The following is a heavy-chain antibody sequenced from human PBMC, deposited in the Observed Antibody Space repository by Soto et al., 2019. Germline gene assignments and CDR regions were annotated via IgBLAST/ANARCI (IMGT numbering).Heavy chain of an antibody. V-gene: IGHV4-39*02. CDR2: VYHSGGS. J-gene: IGHJ5*02. CDR1: GVSIHNSHSF. Sequence: SETLSLTCAVSGVSIHNSHSFWGWIRQPPGKGLEFIGSVYHSGGSYYNPSLKGRVTISVDTSNNQISVRVNSVTAADTAVYYCGRVVEGATRHTDSDSWGQGMLVTVSS. CDR3: GRVVEGATRHTDSDS. D-gene: IGHD2-15*01.